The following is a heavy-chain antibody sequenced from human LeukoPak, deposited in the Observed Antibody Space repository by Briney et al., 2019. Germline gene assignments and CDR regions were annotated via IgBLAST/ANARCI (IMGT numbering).Heavy chain of an antibody. J-gene: IGHJ6*02. CDR2: IDTDGSIT. CDR3: ANAGRDSSSTISCGMDV. Sequence: GGSLRLSCAASGYTFSSYWMHWVRQAPGKGLVWVSRIDTDGSITSYADSVKGRFTISRDNAKNTLYLQMNSLRAEDTAVYYCANAGRDSSSTISCGMDVWGQGTTVTVSS. CDR1: GYTFSSYW. D-gene: IGHD6-13*01. V-gene: IGHV3-74*01.